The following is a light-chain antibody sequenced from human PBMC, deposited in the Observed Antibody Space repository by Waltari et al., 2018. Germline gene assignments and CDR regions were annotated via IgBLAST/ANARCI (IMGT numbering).Light chain of an antibody. Sequence: QSALTQPPSASGSPGQSVTISSTGTIGDVPGYSFVSWYPHHTGKTPNLIIYEVSKRPSGVPERFSGSKSGNTASLTVAGLQAEDEAYYYCSAFAGSNNPVVFGGGTKLTVL. CDR2: EVS. CDR3: SAFAGSNNPVV. V-gene: IGLV2-8*01. CDR1: IGDVPGYSF. J-gene: IGLJ2*01.